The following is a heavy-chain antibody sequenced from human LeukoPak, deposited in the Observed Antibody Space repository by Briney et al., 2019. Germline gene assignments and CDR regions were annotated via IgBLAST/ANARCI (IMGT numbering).Heavy chain of an antibody. Sequence: PSQTLSLTCTVSGGSISSYYWSWIRQPPGKGLEWIGYIYYSGSTNYNPSLKSRVTISVDTSKNQFSLKLSSVTAADTAVYYCARHEDYYDSSFLFDYWGQGTLVTVSS. CDR1: GGSISSYY. V-gene: IGHV4-59*08. J-gene: IGHJ4*02. D-gene: IGHD3-22*01. CDR2: IYYSGST. CDR3: ARHEDYYDSSFLFDY.